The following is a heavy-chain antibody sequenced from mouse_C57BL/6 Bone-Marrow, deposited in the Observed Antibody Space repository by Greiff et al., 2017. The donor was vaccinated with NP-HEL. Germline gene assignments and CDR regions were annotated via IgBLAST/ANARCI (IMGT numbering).Heavy chain of an antibody. CDR2: IRLKSDNYAT. CDR1: GFTFSNYW. J-gene: IGHJ3*01. CDR3: TDLLRPFAY. V-gene: IGHV6-3*01. D-gene: IGHD1-2*01. Sequence: EVQGVESGGGLVQPGGSMKLSCVASGFTFSNYWMNWVRQSPEKGLEWVAQIRLKSDNYATHYAESVKGRFTISRDDSKSSVYLQMNNLRAEDTGIYYCTDLLRPFAYWGQGTLVTVSA.